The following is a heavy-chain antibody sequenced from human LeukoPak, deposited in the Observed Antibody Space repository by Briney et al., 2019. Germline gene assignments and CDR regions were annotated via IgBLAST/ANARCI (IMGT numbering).Heavy chain of an antibody. V-gene: IGHV3-74*01. D-gene: IGHD5-12*01. CDR2: IKSDGIST. CDR1: GFTLSSYW. CDR3: VRSSGYPGF. Sequence: GGSLRLSCAASGFTLSSYWMHWVRQVPGKGLVWVARIKSDGISTIYADSVKGRFTISRDIAKNTLYLQMNSLRAEDTAVYYCVRSSGYPGFWGQGTLVTVSS. J-gene: IGHJ4*02.